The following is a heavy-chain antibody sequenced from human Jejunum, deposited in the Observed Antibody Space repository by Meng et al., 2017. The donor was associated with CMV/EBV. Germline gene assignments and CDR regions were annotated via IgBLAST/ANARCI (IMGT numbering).Heavy chain of an antibody. J-gene: IGHJ4*02. CDR1: GFKVTSIY. CDR2: IYTGGST. D-gene: IGHD2-2*01. Sequence: AVAGFKVTSIYRSWVRQAPGKGLEWVSTIYTGGSTFYTDSVEGRFAISRDTSKNTLYLQMNSLSGEDTAVYYCARGGCSSTSCLDYWGQGTLVTVSS. CDR3: ARGGCSSTSCLDY. V-gene: IGHV3-53*01.